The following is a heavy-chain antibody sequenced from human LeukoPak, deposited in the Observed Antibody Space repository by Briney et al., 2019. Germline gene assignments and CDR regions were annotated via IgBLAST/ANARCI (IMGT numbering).Heavy chain of an antibody. D-gene: IGHD3-16*02. V-gene: IGHV1-18*01. Sequence: VASVKVSCKATSRIRWVRQAPGQGLEWMGWIGTYGGETYYAQKLQGRVTMTTDTSTSTAYMELRSLRSDDTAVYYCARDQYDYVWGSYRPYFDYWGQGTLVTVSS. CDR1: TSR. J-gene: IGHJ4*02. CDR3: ARDQYDYVWGSYRPYFDY. CDR2: IGTYGGET.